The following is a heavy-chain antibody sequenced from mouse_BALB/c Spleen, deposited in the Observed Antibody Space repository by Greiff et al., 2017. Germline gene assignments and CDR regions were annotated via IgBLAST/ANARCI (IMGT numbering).Heavy chain of an antibody. J-gene: IGHJ2*01. CDR1: GYSFTSYW. V-gene: IGHV1-5*01. Sequence: EVQLQQSGTVLARPGASVKMSCKASGYSFTSYWMHWVKQRPGQGLEWIGAIYPGNSDTSYNQKFKGKAKLTAVTSASTAYMELSSLTNEDSAVYYCTRSGTTAYFDYWGQGTTLTVSS. CDR3: TRSGTTAYFDY. CDR2: IYPGNSDT. D-gene: IGHD1-2*01.